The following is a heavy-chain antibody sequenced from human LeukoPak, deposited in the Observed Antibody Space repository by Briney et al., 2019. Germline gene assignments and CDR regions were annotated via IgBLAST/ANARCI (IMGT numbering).Heavy chain of an antibody. Sequence: GGSLRLSCAASGFSFRSYEMNWVRQAPGKGLEWIAYISASGTVTHYADSMEGRFTISRDNAKNSLYLEMNSLRGEDTAVYYCARDGTPNYGSGWVYMDVWGKGTTVTISS. CDR2: ISASGTVT. CDR1: GFSFRSYE. CDR3: ARDGTPNYGSGWVYMDV. J-gene: IGHJ6*04. V-gene: IGHV3-48*03. D-gene: IGHD6-25*01.